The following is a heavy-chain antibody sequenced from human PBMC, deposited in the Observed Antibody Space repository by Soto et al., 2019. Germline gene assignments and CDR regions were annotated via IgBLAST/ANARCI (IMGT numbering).Heavy chain of an antibody. CDR1: GYSFTSYW. D-gene: IGHD6-6*01. CDR3: ARSSSSSGRRGGYYYMDV. J-gene: IGHJ6*03. Sequence: GESLKISCKGSGYSFTSYWIGWVRQMPGKGLEWMGIIYPGDSDTRYSPSFQGQVTISADKSISTAYLQWSSLKASDTAMYYCARSSSSSGRRGGYYYMDVWGKGTTVTVSS. CDR2: IYPGDSDT. V-gene: IGHV5-51*01.